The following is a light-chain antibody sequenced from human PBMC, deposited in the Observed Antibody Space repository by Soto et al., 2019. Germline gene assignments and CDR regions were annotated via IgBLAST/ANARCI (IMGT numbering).Light chain of an antibody. V-gene: IGKV1-12*01. CDR3: QQANAFPHT. CDR2: AAS. CDR1: QDIRSW. Sequence: DIRMTQSPSSVSASVGDRVTITCRASQDIRSWLTWYQQKPGKAPKLLIYAASTLQSGVPSRFSGSGSGTDFTLTINSLQPEDFATYYCQQANAFPHTVGQGTKLEIK. J-gene: IGKJ2*01.